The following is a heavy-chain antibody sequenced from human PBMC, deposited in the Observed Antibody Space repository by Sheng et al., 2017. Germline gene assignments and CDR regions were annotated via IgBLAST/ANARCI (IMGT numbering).Heavy chain of an antibody. Sequence: EVQLVESGGGLVQPGGTLTLSCAASGFTFRTYGMTWVRQAPGKGLEWVSAIGDSGTSTYYADSVKGRFTISRENSKNTLYLQMNSLRAEDTAVYYCAMWLPSIYWGQGTLVTVSS. CDR2: IGDSGTST. CDR1: GFTFRTYG. J-gene: IGHJ4*02. CDR3: AMWLPSIY. V-gene: IGHV3-23*04. D-gene: IGHD5-12*01.